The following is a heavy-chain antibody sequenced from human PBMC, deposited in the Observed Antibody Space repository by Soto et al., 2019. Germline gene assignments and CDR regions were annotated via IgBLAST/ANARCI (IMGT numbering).Heavy chain of an antibody. J-gene: IGHJ6*02. CDR3: ANQKIRFSVAGTLYGLGV. CDR1: GFVFSTYS. D-gene: IGHD6-19*01. V-gene: IGHV3-48*02. CDR2: ISSTSGTI. Sequence: RLSCEASGFVFSTYSMNWVRQAPGEGLEWISYISSTSGTIYYADSVKGRFTIFRDNAKNSLFLQMNGLRDDDTAVYYCANQKIRFSVAGTLYGLGVWGQGTTVTVSS.